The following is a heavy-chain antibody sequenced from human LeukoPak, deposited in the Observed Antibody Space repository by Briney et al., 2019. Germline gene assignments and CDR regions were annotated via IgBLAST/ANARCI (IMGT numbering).Heavy chain of an antibody. Sequence: GRSLRLSCAASRFTFSSYAMDWIRQAPGKGLEWVAVISYDGSKKYYADSVRGRFTISRDNSKNTVYLQMNSLRGDDTAVYYCARSLDYWGQGTLVTVSS. J-gene: IGHJ4*02. CDR2: ISYDGSKK. CDR3: ARSLDY. V-gene: IGHV3-30-3*01. CDR1: RFTFSSYA.